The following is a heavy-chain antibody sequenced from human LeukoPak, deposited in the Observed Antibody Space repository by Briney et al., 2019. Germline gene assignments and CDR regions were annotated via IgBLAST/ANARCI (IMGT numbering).Heavy chain of an antibody. V-gene: IGHV3-21*01. CDR2: ITSSSSYI. J-gene: IGHJ3*02. D-gene: IGHD3-16*01. Sequence: GGSLRLSCAASGFTFNTYTMNWVRQAPGKGLEWVSSITSSSSYIYYTDSLKGRFTISRDNAKNSLYLQMNSLRAEDTAMYYCARNGGIRLLSDAFDIWGQGTIVTVFS. CDR1: GFTFNTYT. CDR3: ARNGGIRLLSDAFDI.